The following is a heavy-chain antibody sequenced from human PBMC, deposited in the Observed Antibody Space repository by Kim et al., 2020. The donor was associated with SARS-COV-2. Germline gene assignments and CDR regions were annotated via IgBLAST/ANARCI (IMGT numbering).Heavy chain of an antibody. CDR3: ARALILTGYFQYYFDL. J-gene: IGHJ4*02. CDR1: GGSITSGDYY. V-gene: IGHV4-39*01. CDR2: IHDSGTT. D-gene: IGHD3-9*01. Sequence: SETLSLTCSVSGGSITSGDYYWAWIRQPPGRELEWIGSIHDSGTTYFNASLQSLVILSVDTSTNQFALKLRSVTSTDTAVYFCARALILTGYFQYYFDLWGQGTLVSVSS.